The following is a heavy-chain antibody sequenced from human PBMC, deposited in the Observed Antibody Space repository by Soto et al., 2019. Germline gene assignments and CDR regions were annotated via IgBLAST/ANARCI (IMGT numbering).Heavy chain of an antibody. J-gene: IGHJ6*02. Sequence: TSETLSLTCSVSGGFVSSSSYSWGWIRQSPGKGLDWIGTMYSSENTYYNPSLLSRVTISVDTSKNEFSLRLSSVTAADTAVYYCARLNGYCISTNCHGYYGMDVWGQGTTVTVSS. CDR2: MYSSENT. D-gene: IGHD2-2*03. V-gene: IGHV4-39*01. CDR3: ARLNGYCISTNCHGYYGMDV. CDR1: GGFVSSSSYS.